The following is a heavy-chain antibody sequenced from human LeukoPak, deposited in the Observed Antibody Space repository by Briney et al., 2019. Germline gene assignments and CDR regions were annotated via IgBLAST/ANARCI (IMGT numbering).Heavy chain of an antibody. Sequence: GGSLRLSCAASGLTFSDYIMNWVRQAPGKGLEWVASISRNSTYIHYADSVKGRFTISRDNARNSLFLQMNSLRAEDTAIYYCARDEGYYFDSWGQGTQVTVSS. V-gene: IGHV3-21*01. CDR2: ISRNSTYI. J-gene: IGHJ4*02. CDR1: GLTFSDYI. CDR3: ARDEGYYFDS.